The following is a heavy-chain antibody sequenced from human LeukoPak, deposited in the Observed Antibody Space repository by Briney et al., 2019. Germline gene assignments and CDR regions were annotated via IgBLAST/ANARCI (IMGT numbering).Heavy chain of an antibody. Sequence: HRGALRLSCAAPGFTFSSSAMHCVPQAPGKGLEYVSAIRSNVGSTYYANSVKGRFTISRDNSKNTRYLRMGSLRAEDMAVYYCARGLTVTRGDYWGQGTLVTVSS. V-gene: IGHV3-64*01. CDR1: GFTFSSSA. CDR2: IRSNVGST. J-gene: IGHJ4*02. D-gene: IGHD4-17*01. CDR3: ARGLTVTRGDY.